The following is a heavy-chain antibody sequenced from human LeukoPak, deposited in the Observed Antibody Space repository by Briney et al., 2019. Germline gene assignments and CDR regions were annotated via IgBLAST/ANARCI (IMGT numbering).Heavy chain of an antibody. CDR3: ARAPSEIGGYYPEYFRH. D-gene: IGHD3-22*01. V-gene: IGHV3-74*01. J-gene: IGHJ1*01. CDR2: IKSDGGT. CDR1: GFTFSTYW. Sequence: GGSLRLSCAASGFTFSTYWMHWVRQAPGKGLVCVSRIKSDGGTNYADSVKGRFTISRDNAKKTVSMQMNSLRPEETGVYYCARAPSEIGGYYPEYFRHWGQGTLVTVSS.